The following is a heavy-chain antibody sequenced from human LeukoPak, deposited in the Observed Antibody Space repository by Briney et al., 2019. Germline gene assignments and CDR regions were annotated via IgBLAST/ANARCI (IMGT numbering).Heavy chain of an antibody. CDR1: EVTVTSNY. CDR2: IYPGGDI. CDR3: LRGPRYYDDSGFHYGVFDI. J-gene: IGHJ3*02. D-gene: IGHD3-22*01. V-gene: IGHV3-53*01. Sequence: PGGSLRLSCAASEVTVTSNYLSWVRQAPGKGLQWVSVIYPGGDIYYSDSVKGRFIISRDNYKNTLSLPMNSLTADDTAVYYCLRGPRYYDDSGFHYGVFDIWGQGTVVTVSS.